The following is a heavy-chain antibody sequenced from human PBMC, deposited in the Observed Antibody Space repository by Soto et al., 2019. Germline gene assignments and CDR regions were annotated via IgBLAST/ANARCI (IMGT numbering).Heavy chain of an antibody. Sequence: SVKVSCKASGGTFSSYAISWVRQAPGQGLEWMGGIIPIFGTANYAQKFQGRVTITADESTSTAYMELSSLRSEDTAVYYCARGGGAMARRLYYYGMDVWGPGTTVTVSS. CDR1: GGTFSSYA. D-gene: IGHD1-26*01. CDR3: ARGGGAMARRLYYYGMDV. CDR2: IIPIFGTA. J-gene: IGHJ6*02. V-gene: IGHV1-69*13.